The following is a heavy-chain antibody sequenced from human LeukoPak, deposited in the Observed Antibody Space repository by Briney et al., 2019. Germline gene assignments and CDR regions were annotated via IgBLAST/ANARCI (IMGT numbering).Heavy chain of an antibody. CDR2: INAGNGNT. V-gene: IGHV1-3*01. J-gene: IGHJ4*02. CDR1: GYTFTSYA. CDR3: ARGLLWFGELFLY. Sequence: ASVKVSCKASGYTFTSYAMHWVRQAPGQRLEWMGWINAGNGNTKYSQKFQGRVTITRDTSASTAYVELSSLRSEDTAVYYCARGLLWFGELFLYWGQGTLVTVSS. D-gene: IGHD3-10*01.